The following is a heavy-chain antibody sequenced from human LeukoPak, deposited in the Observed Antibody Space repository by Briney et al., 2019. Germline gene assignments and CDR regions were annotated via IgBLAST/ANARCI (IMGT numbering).Heavy chain of an antibody. CDR2: IYTSGST. Sequence: SETLSLTCTVSDGSITNYDWSWVRQPPGKGLEWIGRIYTSGSTNYNPSLKSRVTISVDTSKNQFSLKLSSVTAADTAVYYCARVRGLVMTVRDYWGQGALVTVSS. CDR1: DGSITNYD. J-gene: IGHJ4*02. CDR3: ARVRGLVMTVRDY. V-gene: IGHV4-4*07. D-gene: IGHD6-19*01.